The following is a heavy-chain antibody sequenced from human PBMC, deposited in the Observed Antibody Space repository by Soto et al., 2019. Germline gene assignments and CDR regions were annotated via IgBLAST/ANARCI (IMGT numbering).Heavy chain of an antibody. CDR3: ARDRVVVVAATTRSAEYFQH. CDR1: GYTFTSYA. D-gene: IGHD2-15*01. CDR2: INAGNGNT. J-gene: IGHJ1*01. Sequence: QVQLVQSGAEVKKPGASVKVSCKASGYTFTSYAMHWVRQAPGQRLEWMGWINAGNGNTKYSQKFQGRVTITRDTSASTAYMELSSLRSEDTAVYYCARDRVVVVAATTRSAEYFQHWGQGTLVTVSS. V-gene: IGHV1-3*01.